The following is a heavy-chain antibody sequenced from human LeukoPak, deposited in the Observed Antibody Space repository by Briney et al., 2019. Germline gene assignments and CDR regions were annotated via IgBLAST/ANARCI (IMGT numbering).Heavy chain of an antibody. D-gene: IGHD4-17*01. CDR1: GITFSDFA. J-gene: IGHJ3*02. CDR3: AKDDYGDYGAFDI. CDR2: ISGSGAKT. V-gene: IGHV3-23*01. Sequence: GGSLRLSCAASGITFSDFAMSWVRQAPGRGLEWVATISGSGAKTYYADSVKGRFTISRDNSKNTLYLQMNSLRAEDTAVYYCAKDDYGDYGAFDIWGQGTMVTVSS.